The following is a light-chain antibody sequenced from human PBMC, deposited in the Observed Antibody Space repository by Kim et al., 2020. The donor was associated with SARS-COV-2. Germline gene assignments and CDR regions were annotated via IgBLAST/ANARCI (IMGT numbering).Light chain of an antibody. J-gene: IGLJ3*02. CDR1: SSNIERST. CDR3: AAWDDSLNGPWV. V-gene: IGLV1-44*01. CDR2: NNN. Sequence: QSVLTQPPSASGTPGQRVTISCSGSSSNIERSTVSWYQHLPGTAPKLLIYNNNQRPSGVPARFSGSKSGTSASLAIGGLQSEDEADYYCAAWDDSLNGPWVFGGGTQLTVL.